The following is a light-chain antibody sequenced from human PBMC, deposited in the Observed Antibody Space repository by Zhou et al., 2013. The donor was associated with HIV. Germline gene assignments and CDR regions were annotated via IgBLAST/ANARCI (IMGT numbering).Light chain of an antibody. V-gene: IGKV1-9*01. CDR2: AAS. Sequence: DIQMTQSPSTLSASVGDRVTITCRASQGISTYLAWYQQKPGRAPKLLIYAASTLHSGVPSRFSGGGSGTDFTLNITCLQSEDFATYYCQQYYSYPRTFGQGVRVEVK. CDR3: QQYYSYPRT. J-gene: IGKJ1*01. CDR1: QGISTY.